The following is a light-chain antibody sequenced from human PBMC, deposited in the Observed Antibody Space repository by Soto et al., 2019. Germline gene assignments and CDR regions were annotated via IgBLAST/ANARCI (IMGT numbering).Light chain of an antibody. V-gene: IGLV2-14*01. J-gene: IGLJ1*01. Sequence: QSALTQPASVSGSPGQSITISCTGTSSDVGGYNSVSWYQQPPGKAPKLVIFDVSNRPSGVSNRFSGSKSGNTAFQTISGLQSEDEADYYCLSYTSAVTYVFGTVTKLTVL. CDR2: DVS. CDR1: SSDVGGYNS. CDR3: LSYTSAVTYV.